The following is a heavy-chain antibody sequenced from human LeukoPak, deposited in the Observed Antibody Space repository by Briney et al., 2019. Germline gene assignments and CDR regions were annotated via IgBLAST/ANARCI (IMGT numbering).Heavy chain of an antibody. Sequence: ASVKVSCKASGYTFTSYDINWVRQATGQGLEWMGWMNPNSGNTGYAQKFQGRVTITRNTSISTAYMELRSLRSDDTAVYYCARDLDYYDSSGYYKAYSDYWGQGTLVTVSS. CDR1: GYTFTSYD. CDR3: ARDLDYYDSSGYYKAYSDY. CDR2: MNPNSGNT. V-gene: IGHV1-8*03. J-gene: IGHJ4*02. D-gene: IGHD3-22*01.